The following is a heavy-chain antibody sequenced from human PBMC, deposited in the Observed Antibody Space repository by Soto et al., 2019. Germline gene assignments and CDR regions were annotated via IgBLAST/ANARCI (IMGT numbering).Heavy chain of an antibody. V-gene: IGHV4-34*01. J-gene: IGHJ4*02. CDR3: ARRQSSSWYGL. CDR2: INHSGNT. Sequence: SETLSLTCAVYGGSFSGYYWSWIRQPPGKGLEWIGEINHSGNTNYNPSLKSRVTISVDTSKNQFSLKLSSVTAADTAVYYCARRQSSSWYGLWGQGTLVTVSS. D-gene: IGHD6-13*01. CDR1: GGSFSGYY.